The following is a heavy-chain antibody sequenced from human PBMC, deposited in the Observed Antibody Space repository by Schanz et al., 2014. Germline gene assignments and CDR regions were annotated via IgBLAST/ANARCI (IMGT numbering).Heavy chain of an antibody. D-gene: IGHD2-15*01. CDR3: AKDIGGAVAAPVYDS. Sequence: EVQLVESGGGFVQPGGSLRLSCAASGITFSSHAMSWVRQAPGKGLEWVSGISGTGTKTYYADSVKSRFTISRDNSKNTVFLQMSSLRADDTALYYCAKDIGGAVAAPVYDSWGQGTLVTVSS. V-gene: IGHV3-23*04. CDR1: GITFSSHA. CDR2: ISGTGTKT. J-gene: IGHJ4*02.